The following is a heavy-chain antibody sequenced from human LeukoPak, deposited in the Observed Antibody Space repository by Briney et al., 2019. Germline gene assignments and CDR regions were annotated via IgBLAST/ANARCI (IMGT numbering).Heavy chain of an antibody. CDR1: GYDFTTYW. CDR2: IWPGDSDI. D-gene: IGHD1-26*01. CDR3: ARRGRGDWFGP. Sequence: GESLKISCKISGYDFTTYWIAWVRQMPGKGLECMGIIWPGDSDIRYSPSFQGQVTISADKTISTVYLQWSSLKVSDTAIYYCARRGRGDWFGPWGQGTLVTVSS. V-gene: IGHV5-51*01. J-gene: IGHJ5*02.